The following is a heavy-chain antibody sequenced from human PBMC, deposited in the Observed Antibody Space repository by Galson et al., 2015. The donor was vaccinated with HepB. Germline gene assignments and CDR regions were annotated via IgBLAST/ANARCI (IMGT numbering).Heavy chain of an antibody. Sequence: TLSLTCTVSGGSISSVGYYWSWIRQHPGKGLEWIGYIYYTGSTDYNPSLKSRVTILVDTSKNQSSLKLSSVTAADTAVYYCARVGRDSSSWGPEYFHHWGQGTLVTVSS. D-gene: IGHD6-13*01. CDR3: ARVGRDSSSWGPEYFHH. CDR1: GGSISSVGYY. J-gene: IGHJ1*01. CDR2: IYYTGST. V-gene: IGHV4-31*03.